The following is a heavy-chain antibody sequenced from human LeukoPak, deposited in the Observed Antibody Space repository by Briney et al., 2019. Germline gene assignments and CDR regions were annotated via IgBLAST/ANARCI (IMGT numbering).Heavy chain of an antibody. CDR3: ARQFTGSPAQDY. CDR2: INPHSGGT. Sequence: ASVKVSCKASEYTFTDYYIHWVRQAPGQGLEWMGWINPHSGGTDYAQKFQGRVTMTRDTSISTAYLELTTLRSDDTAVYYCARQFTGSPAQDYWGQGTLVTVSS. J-gene: IGHJ4*02. D-gene: IGHD5-24*01. V-gene: IGHV1-2*02. CDR1: EYTFTDYY.